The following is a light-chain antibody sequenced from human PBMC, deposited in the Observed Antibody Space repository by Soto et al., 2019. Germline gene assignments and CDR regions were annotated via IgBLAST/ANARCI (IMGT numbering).Light chain of an antibody. CDR1: QSISSW. V-gene: IGKV1-5*03. CDR3: QQYSIYPIT. Sequence: DIQMTQSPSTLSVSVGDRVTITCRASQSISSWLAWYQQKPGKAPKSLIYKASSLESGVPLRFSGSGSGTEFTLTISSLQPDDVATYYCQQYSIYPITFGQGTRLEIK. J-gene: IGKJ5*01. CDR2: KAS.